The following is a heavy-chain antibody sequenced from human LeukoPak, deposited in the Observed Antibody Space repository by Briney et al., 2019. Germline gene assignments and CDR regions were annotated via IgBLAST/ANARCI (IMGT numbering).Heavy chain of an antibody. Sequence: ASVKVSCKASGYTFSNFGISWVRQAPGQGLEWMGWISGNNDNPNYGQKFQGRLTVTTDSSTSTADMELRNLRSDDTAVYYCARDGTSTDDYWGQGTLVTVSS. CDR2: ISGNNDNP. CDR3: ARDGTSTDDY. V-gene: IGHV1-18*01. J-gene: IGHJ4*02. D-gene: IGHD2-2*01. CDR1: GYTFSNFG.